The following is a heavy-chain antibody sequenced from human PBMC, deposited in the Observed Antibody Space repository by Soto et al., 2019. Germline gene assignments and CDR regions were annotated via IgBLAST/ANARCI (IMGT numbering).Heavy chain of an antibody. Sequence: QVQLQESGPGLVKPAETLSLTCTVSGGSISNYYWNWIRQPPGKGLEWIGYVYSSGSTNYNPSLKSRVTISMDTSKNQFSLRLSSVTAADTAVYYCARHSRVTIFRVVTAPFDNGGQGTLVTVSS. D-gene: IGHD3-3*01. J-gene: IGHJ4*02. V-gene: IGHV4-59*08. CDR3: ARHSRVTIFRVVTAPFDN. CDR2: VYSSGST. CDR1: GGSISNYY.